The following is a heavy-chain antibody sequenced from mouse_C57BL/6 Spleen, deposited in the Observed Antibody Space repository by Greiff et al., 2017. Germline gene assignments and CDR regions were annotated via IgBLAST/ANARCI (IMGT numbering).Heavy chain of an antibody. D-gene: IGHD1-1*01. CDR3: ARTTTVGPYFDY. CDR2: IYPGSGSP. Sequence: QVQLKQPGAELVKPGASVQMSCKASGYTFTSYWITWVKQRPGQGLEWIGDIYPGSGSPNYNEKFKSKATLSVDTSSSTAYIQLSSLPSEDSAVYYCARTTTVGPYFDYWGQGTTLTVSS. J-gene: IGHJ2*01. CDR1: GYTFTSYW. V-gene: IGHV1-55*01.